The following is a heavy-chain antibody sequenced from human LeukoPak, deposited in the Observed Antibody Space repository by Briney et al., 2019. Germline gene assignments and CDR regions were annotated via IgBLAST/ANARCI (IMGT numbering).Heavy chain of an antibody. D-gene: IGHD1-26*01. CDR3: ATEHDGPGATVDH. Sequence: PGGSLRLSCAASGFTLSSYWMQWVRQAPGKGLEWVSRINNDGSGTTYADSVKGRFTISRDNAKNTLYLQMNSLRAEDTAVYYCATEHDGPGATVDHWGQGILVTVSS. CDR2: INNDGSGT. V-gene: IGHV3-74*01. CDR1: GFTLSSYW. J-gene: IGHJ5*02.